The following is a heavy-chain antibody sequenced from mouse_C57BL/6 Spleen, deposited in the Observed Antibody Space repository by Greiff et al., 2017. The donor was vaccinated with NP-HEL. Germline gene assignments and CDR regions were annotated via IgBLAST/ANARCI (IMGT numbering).Heavy chain of an antibody. D-gene: IGHD2-12*01. J-gene: IGHJ4*01. CDR2: INYDGSST. V-gene: IGHV5-16*01. Sequence: EVQRVESEGGLVQPGSSMKLSCTASGFTFSDYYMAWVRQVPEKGLEWVANINYDGSSTYYLDSLKSRFIISRDNAKNILYLQMSSLKSEDTATYYCARDYDGWGMDYWGQGTSVTVSS. CDR3: ARDYDGWGMDY. CDR1: GFTFSDYY.